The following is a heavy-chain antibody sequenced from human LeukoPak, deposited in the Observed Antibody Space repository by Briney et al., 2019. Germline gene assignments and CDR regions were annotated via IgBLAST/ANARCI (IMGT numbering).Heavy chain of an antibody. CDR3: ARFRPSYGLGSYGGYFDL. D-gene: IGHD3-10*01. Sequence: PGGSLRLSCTASGFTFGDYAMSWVRQAPGKGLEWVADIKYEGSETYYVDSVKGRFTVSRDNGKNSLYLQMNSLRAEDTAVYYCARFRPSYGLGSYGGYFDLWGRGTLATVSS. V-gene: IGHV3-7*01. CDR1: GFTFGDYA. CDR2: IKYEGSET. J-gene: IGHJ2*01.